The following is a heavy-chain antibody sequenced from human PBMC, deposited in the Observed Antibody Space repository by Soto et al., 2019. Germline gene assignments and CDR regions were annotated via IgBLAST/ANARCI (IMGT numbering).Heavy chain of an antibody. Sequence: GGSLRLSCAASGFTFSSYALHWVRQAPGTGLEWVAVISYDGSNKYYADSVKGRFTISRDNSKNTLYLQMNSLRAEDTAVYYCARDGYSSGGTGSFDYWGQGTLVTVSS. CDR1: GFTFSSYA. J-gene: IGHJ4*02. CDR3: ARDGYSSGGTGSFDY. CDR2: ISYDGSNK. D-gene: IGHD6-19*01. V-gene: IGHV3-30-3*01.